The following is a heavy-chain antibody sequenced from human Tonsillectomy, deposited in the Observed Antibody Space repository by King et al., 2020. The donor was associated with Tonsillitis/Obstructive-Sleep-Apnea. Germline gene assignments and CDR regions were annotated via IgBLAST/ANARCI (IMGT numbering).Heavy chain of an antibody. CDR2: ISGDGGST. CDR3: AKDMEGDYGGNSGNDY. CDR1: GFTFDDYA. J-gene: IGHJ4*02. Sequence: VQLVESGGGVVQPGGSLRLSCAASGFTFDDYAMHWVRQAPGKGLEWVSLISGDGGSTYYADSVKGRFTISRDNSKNSLYLQMNSLRTEDTALYYCAKDMEGDYGGNSGNDYWGQGTLVTVSS. D-gene: IGHD4-23*01. V-gene: IGHV3-43*02.